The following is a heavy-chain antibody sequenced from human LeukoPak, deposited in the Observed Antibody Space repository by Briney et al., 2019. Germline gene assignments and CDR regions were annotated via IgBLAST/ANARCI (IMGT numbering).Heavy chain of an antibody. CDR1: GFTSGDYA. V-gene: IGHV3-49*04. D-gene: IGHD3-22*01. Sequence: GGSLRLSCTASGFTSGDYAMSWVRQAPGKALEWVGFIRSPAYGGTTENAASVKGRFTISRDDSKSIAYLQMNSLKTDDTAVYYCTYYYDSSGYQRSAFDIWGQGTMVTVSS. J-gene: IGHJ3*02. CDR3: TYYYDSSGYQRSAFDI. CDR2: IRSPAYGGTT.